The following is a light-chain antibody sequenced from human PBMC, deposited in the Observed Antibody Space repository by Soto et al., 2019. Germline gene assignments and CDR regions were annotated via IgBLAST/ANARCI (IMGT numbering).Light chain of an antibody. CDR3: SSYGGSNNLV. Sequence: QSALTQPPSASGSPGQSVTISCTGTSSDIGSYNYVSWYQRRPGKAPKLMIYEVSKRPSGVPDRFSGSKSGNTASLTVSGLQAEDEADYYRSSYGGSNNLVFGGGTKVTVL. V-gene: IGLV2-8*01. J-gene: IGLJ2*01. CDR2: EVS. CDR1: SSDIGSYNY.